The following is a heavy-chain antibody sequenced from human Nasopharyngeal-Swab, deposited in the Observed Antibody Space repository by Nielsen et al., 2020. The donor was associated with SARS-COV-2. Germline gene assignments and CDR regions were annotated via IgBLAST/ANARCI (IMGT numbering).Heavy chain of an antibody. V-gene: IGHV3-7*03. Sequence: GESLKISCAASGFTFHSRWMTWVRQPPGKGLEWVANINKDGTEKNYVDSVKGRFTISRDNVKNSLYLQMDSLRVEDTAVYYCASRPGPGTAFDLWGQGTLVTVSS. CDR1: GFTFHSRW. CDR2: INKDGTEK. CDR3: ASRPGPGTAFDL. J-gene: IGHJ5*02. D-gene: IGHD1-1*01.